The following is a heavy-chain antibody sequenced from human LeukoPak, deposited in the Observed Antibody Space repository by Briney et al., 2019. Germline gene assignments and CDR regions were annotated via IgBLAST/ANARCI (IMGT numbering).Heavy chain of an antibody. V-gene: IGHV1-69*04. CDR1: GGTFSSYA. Sequence: SVKVSCKASGGTFSSYAISWVRQAPGQGLEWMGRIIPILGIANYAQEFQGRVTITADKSTSTAYMELSSLRSEDTAVYYCASMGYDSSGYSIDYWGQGTLVTVSS. CDR2: IIPILGIA. J-gene: IGHJ4*02. D-gene: IGHD3-22*01. CDR3: ASMGYDSSGYSIDY.